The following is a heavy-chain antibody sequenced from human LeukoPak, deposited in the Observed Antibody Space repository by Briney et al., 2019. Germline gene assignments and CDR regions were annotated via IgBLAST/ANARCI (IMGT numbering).Heavy chain of an antibody. CDR2: IIPIFGTA. J-gene: IGHJ4*02. CDR3: RLRYYDSSGYTKYYFDH. Sequence: ASVKVSCKASGGTFSSYAISWVRQAPGQGLEWMGGIIPIFGTANYAQKFQGRVTITADESTSTAYMELSSLRSEDTAVYYCRLRYYDSSGYTKYYFDHWGQGTLVTVSS. CDR1: GGTFSSYA. D-gene: IGHD3-22*01. V-gene: IGHV1-69*13.